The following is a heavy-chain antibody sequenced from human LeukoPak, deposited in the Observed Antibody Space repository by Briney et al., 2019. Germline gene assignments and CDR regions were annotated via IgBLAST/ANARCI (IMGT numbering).Heavy chain of an antibody. J-gene: IGHJ4*02. Sequence: ASVKVSCKASGYTFTTFGISWVRQAPGQGLEWMGWINPNSGGTNYAQKFQGRVTMTRDTSISTAYMELSRLRSDDTAVYYCAREASSRNYFDSWGQGTLVTVSS. CDR3: AREASSRNYFDS. D-gene: IGHD6-6*01. CDR1: GYTFTTFG. CDR2: INPNSGGT. V-gene: IGHV1-2*02.